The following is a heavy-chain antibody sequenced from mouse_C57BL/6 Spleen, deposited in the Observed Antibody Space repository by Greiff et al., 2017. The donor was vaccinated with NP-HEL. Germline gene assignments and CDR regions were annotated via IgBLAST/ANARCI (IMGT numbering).Heavy chain of an antibody. Sequence: QVQLQQSGAELVKPGASVKLSCKASGYTFTEYTIHWVKQRSGQGLEWIGWFYPGSGSLKSNEKFKDKATLTADKSSSTVYMELSRLTSEDSSVYVCARHEDYDGYPPYAMDYWGQGTSVTVSS. CDR2: FYPGSGSL. CDR3: ARHEDYDGYPPYAMDY. V-gene: IGHV1-62-2*01. CDR1: GYTFTEYT. D-gene: IGHD2-3*01. J-gene: IGHJ4*01.